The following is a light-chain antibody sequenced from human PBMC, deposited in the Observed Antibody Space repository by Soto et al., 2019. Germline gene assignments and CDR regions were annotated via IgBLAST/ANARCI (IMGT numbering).Light chain of an antibody. CDR2: AAS. J-gene: IGKJ1*01. V-gene: IGKV1-8*01. CDR1: QGISGY. Sequence: AIRMTQSPSSFSASTGDRVTITCRASQGISGYLAWYQQKPGEAPKLLIYAASTLQSGVPSRFSGSGSGTDFTLTISCLQSEDFATYYCQQYYSYPWTFGQGTKVEIK. CDR3: QQYYSYPWT.